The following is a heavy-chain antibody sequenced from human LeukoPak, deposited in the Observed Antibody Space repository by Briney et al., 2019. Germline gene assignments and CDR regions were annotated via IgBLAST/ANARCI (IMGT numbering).Heavy chain of an antibody. D-gene: IGHD6-19*01. CDR1: GGSISSGSYY. CDR2: IYTSGST. J-gene: IGHJ4*02. V-gene: IGHV4-61*02. Sequence: SETLSLTCTVSGGSISSGSYYWSWIRQPAGKGLEWIGRIYTSGSTNYNPSLKSRVTISVDTSKNQFSLKLSSVTAADTAVYYCASTGSLYSSGWRVLDYWGQGTLVTVS. CDR3: ASTGSLYSSGWRVLDY.